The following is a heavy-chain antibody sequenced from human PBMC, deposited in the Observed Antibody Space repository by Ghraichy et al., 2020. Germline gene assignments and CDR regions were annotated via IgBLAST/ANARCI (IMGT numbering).Heavy chain of an antibody. CDR3: ARVADGGIAVAGTFDY. J-gene: IGHJ4*02. D-gene: IGHD6-19*01. CDR2: IIPIFGTA. CDR1: GGTFSSYA. Sequence: SVKVSCKASGGTFSSYAISWVRQAPGQGLEWMGGIIPIFGTANYAQKFQGRVTITADESTSTAYMELSSLRSEDTAVYYCARVADGGIAVAGTFDYWGQGTLVTVSS. V-gene: IGHV1-69*13.